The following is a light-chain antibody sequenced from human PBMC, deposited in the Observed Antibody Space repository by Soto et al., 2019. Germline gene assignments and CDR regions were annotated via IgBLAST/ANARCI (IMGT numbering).Light chain of an antibody. V-gene: IGLV2-23*02. Sequence: QSALTQPASVSGCPGRSITISCTGTSRGVGSYNLVSWYQQHPGKAPKLMIYEVSKRPSGVSNRFSGSKSGNTASLTSAGLQAEDEADYYWCSYAGSSTVVFGGGTELTVL. CDR2: EVS. CDR1: SRGVGSYNL. CDR3: CSYAGSSTVV. J-gene: IGLJ2*01.